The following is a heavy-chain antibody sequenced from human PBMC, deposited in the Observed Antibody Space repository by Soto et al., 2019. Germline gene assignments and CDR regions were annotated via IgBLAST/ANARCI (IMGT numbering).Heavy chain of an antibody. D-gene: IGHD4-17*01. J-gene: IGHJ6*02. Sequence: PGGSLRLSCAASGFAFSSYEMNWVRQAPGKGLEWVSYISSSGSTIYYADSVKGRFTISRDNAKNSLYLQMNSLRAEDTAVYYCARDTRVTTADYYYYYGMDVWGQGTTVTVSS. V-gene: IGHV3-48*03. CDR1: GFAFSSYE. CDR2: ISSSGSTI. CDR3: ARDTRVTTADYYYYYGMDV.